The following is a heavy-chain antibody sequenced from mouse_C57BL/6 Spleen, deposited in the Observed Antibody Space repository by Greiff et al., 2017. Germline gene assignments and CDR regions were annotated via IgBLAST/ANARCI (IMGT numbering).Heavy chain of an antibody. V-gene: IGHV1-76*01. Sequence: VKLMESGAELVRPGASVKLSCKASGYTFTDYYINWVKQRPGQGLEWIARIYPGSGNTYYNEKFKGKATLTAEKSSSTAYMQLSSLTSEDSAVYFCAREGITTVVATGAMDYWGQGTSVTVSS. CDR2: IYPGSGNT. J-gene: IGHJ4*01. CDR3: AREGITTVVATGAMDY. CDR1: GYTFTDYY. D-gene: IGHD1-1*01.